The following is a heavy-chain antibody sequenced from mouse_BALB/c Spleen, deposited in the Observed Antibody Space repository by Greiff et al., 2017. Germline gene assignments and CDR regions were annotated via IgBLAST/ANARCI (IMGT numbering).Heavy chain of an antibody. J-gene: IGHJ3*01. CDR3: AKNYYDFDAWFAY. CDR2: IWGDGST. V-gene: IGHV2-3*01. D-gene: IGHD2-4*01. CDR1: GFSLTSYG. Sequence: QVQLKESGPGLVAPSQSLSITCTVSGFSLTSYGVSWVRQPPGKGLEWLGVIWGDGSTNYYSPLISRLSISTDNSKSQVFLTLNSLQTDDTATYYCAKNYYDFDAWFAYWGQGTLVTVSA.